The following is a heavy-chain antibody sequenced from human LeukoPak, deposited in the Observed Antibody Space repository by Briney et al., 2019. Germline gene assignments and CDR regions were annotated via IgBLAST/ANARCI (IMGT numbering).Heavy chain of an antibody. V-gene: IGHV4-61*02. CDR1: GGSISSGSYY. CDR3: ARDDVRQGSDY. J-gene: IGHJ4*02. CDR2: IYTSGST. D-gene: IGHD3-10*02. Sequence: SETLSLTCTVSGGSISSGSYYWSWIRQPAGKGLEWIGRIYTSGSTNYNPSLKSRVTISVDTSKNQFSLKLSSVTAADTAVYYCARDDVRQGSDYWGQGTLVTVSS.